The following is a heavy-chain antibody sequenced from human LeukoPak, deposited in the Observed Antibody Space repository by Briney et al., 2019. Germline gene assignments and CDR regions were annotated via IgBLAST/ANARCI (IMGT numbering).Heavy chain of an antibody. V-gene: IGHV4-34*01. D-gene: IGHD1-1*01. CDR1: GGSFSAYY. Sequence: PSETLCLTCAVYGGSFSAYYWSWIRQSPGKGLEWIAEINHRGDTNYNPPVKSRVTISVDTSKNQFSLKVRSLTAADTAVYYCARGPTISETGYFDYWGQGTLLTVSS. J-gene: IGHJ4*03. CDR3: ARGPTISETGYFDY. CDR2: INHRGDT.